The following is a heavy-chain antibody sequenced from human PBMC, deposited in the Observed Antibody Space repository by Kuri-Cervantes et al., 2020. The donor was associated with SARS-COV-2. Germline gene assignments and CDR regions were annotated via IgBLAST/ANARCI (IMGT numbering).Heavy chain of an antibody. V-gene: IGHV3-23*01. J-gene: IGHJ4*02. CDR2: ISGSGGST. Sequence: GESLKISCAASGFTFSSYAMSWVRQAPGKGLEWVSAISGSGGSTYYADSVKGRFTISRDNSKNTLYLQMNSLRAEDMAVYYCAKRSGWGYFDYWGQGTLVTVSS. CDR3: AKRSGWGYFDY. CDR1: GFTFSSYA. D-gene: IGHD7-27*01.